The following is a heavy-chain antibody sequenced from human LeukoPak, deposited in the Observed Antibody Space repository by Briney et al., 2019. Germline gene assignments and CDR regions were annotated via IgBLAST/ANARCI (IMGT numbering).Heavy chain of an antibody. D-gene: IGHD5-12*01. Sequence: GGSLRLSCAASGFTFSSYAMHWVRQAPGKGLEWVAVISYDGSNKYYADSVKGRFTISRDNSKNTLYLQMNSLRAEDTAVYYCARGGYSGYDLEYYFDYWGQGTLVTVSS. CDR1: GFTFSSYA. J-gene: IGHJ4*02. CDR3: ARGGYSGYDLEYYFDY. CDR2: ISYDGSNK. V-gene: IGHV3-30-3*01.